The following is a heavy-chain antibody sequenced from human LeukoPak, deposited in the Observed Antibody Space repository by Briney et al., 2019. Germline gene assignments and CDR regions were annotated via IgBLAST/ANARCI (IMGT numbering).Heavy chain of an antibody. Sequence: GRSLRLSCVASGFTFSSFSMHWVRQPPGKGLEWVAGISYDGSHKYYGDSVEGRFTISRDNSKNTVYLQMNTLGPQDTAVFYCASDPNRLADNGGDYFDNWGQGTLVTVSS. CDR1: GFTFSSFS. CDR2: ISYDGSHK. CDR3: ASDPNRLADNGGDYFDN. D-gene: IGHD2-21*01. J-gene: IGHJ4*02. V-gene: IGHV3-30*06.